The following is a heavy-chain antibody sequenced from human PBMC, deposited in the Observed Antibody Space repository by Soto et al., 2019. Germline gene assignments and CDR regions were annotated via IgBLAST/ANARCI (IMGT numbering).Heavy chain of an antibody. CDR2: INWNSGSI. D-gene: IGHD1-26*01. CDR1: GFTYDDYA. V-gene: IGHV3-9*01. J-gene: IGHJ1*01. CDR3: VKGKSINRYSGHFRH. Sequence: EVQLVESGGGLVQPGRSLRLSCAASGFTYDDYAMHWVRQVAGKALEWVSGINWNSGSIGYADSVKGRLAIYRDNDKNSQHVQMNRLRAEDTAFYYCVKGKSINRYSGHFRHWGQSTLVTVAS.